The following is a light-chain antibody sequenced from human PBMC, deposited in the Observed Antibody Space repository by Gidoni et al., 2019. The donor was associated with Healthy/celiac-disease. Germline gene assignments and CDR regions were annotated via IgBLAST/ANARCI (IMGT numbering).Light chain of an antibody. CDR3: QQRSNWPCS. CDR2: DAS. Sequence: EIVLTQSPATLSLSPGERATLSCRASQSVSSYLAWYQQKPGQAPRLLIYDASNRATGIPARFSGSGSGTDVTLTISSLEPEDFAVYYCQQRSNWPCSFXXXTKLEIK. CDR1: QSVSSY. J-gene: IGKJ2*04. V-gene: IGKV3-11*01.